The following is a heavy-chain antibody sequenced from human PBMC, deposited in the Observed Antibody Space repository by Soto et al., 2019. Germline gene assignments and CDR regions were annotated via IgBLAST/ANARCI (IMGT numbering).Heavy chain of an antibody. Sequence: GGSLRLSCAASGFTFSSYWMHWVRQAPGKGLVWVSRINSDGSSTSYADSVKGRFTISRDNAKNTLYLQMNRLRAEDTAVYYCARVSRFGQLGYYYYYMDVWGKGTTVTVSS. V-gene: IGHV3-74*01. CDR3: ARVSRFGQLGYYYYYMDV. J-gene: IGHJ6*03. CDR2: INSDGSST. D-gene: IGHD6-6*01. CDR1: GFTFSSYW.